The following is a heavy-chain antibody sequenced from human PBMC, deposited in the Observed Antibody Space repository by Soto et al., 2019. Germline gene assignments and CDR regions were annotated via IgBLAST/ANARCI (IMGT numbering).Heavy chain of an antibody. CDR3: ARGAADAGPWYNWFDP. CDR1: GGTFNSYT. V-gene: IGHV1-69*02. Sequence: QVQLVQSGAEVKKPGSSVKVSCRASGGTFNSYTLSWVRQAPGQGFEWLGRFIPVLGVTNYAQKFQGRVMLAADKSTSTAYMELNNLTSEDTAVYYCARGAADAGPWYNWFDPWGQGTLVTVSS. D-gene: IGHD6-13*01. J-gene: IGHJ5*02. CDR2: FIPVLGVT.